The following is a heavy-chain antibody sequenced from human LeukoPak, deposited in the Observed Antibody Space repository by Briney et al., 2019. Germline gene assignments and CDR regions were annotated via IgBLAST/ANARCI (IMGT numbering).Heavy chain of an antibody. CDR3: ASNLVDYDILTGYYTY. J-gene: IGHJ4*02. V-gene: IGHV1-2*02. D-gene: IGHD3-9*01. CDR1: GYTFTGYY. CDR2: INLNSGGT. Sequence: ASVKVSCKASGYTFTGYYMHWVRQAPGQGLEWMGWINLNSGGTNYAQKFQGRVTMTRDTSISTAYMELSRLRSDDTAVYYCASNLVDYDILTGYYTYWGQGTLVTVSS.